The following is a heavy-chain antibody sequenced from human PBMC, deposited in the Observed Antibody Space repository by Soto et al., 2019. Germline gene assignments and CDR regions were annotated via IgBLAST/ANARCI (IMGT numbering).Heavy chain of an antibody. Sequence: ASVKVSCKVSGYTLTELSIHWVRQAPGQGLEWLGRINPKSGGTSTAQKFQGWVTMTTDTSISTASMELTRLTSDDTAIYYCARGDSTDCSNGVCSFFYNHDMDVWGQGTTVTVSS. CDR1: GYTLTELS. D-gene: IGHD2-8*01. V-gene: IGHV1-2*04. CDR3: ARGDSTDCSNGVCSFFYNHDMDV. CDR2: INPKSGGT. J-gene: IGHJ6*02.